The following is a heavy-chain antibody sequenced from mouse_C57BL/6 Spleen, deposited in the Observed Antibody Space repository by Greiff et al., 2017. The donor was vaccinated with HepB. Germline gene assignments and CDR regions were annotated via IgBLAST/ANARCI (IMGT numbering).Heavy chain of an antibody. CDR1: GFTLTSYG. CDR3: ATSFITTVVAPFAY. V-gene: IGHV2-6*01. D-gene: IGHD1-1*01. Sequence: VHLVESGPGLVAPSQSLSITCTVSGFTLTSYGVDWVRQSPGKGLEWLGVIWGVGSTNYNSALKSRLSISKDNSKSQVFLKMNSLQTDDTAMYYCATSFITTVVAPFAYWGQGTLVTVSA. J-gene: IGHJ3*01. CDR2: IWGVGST.